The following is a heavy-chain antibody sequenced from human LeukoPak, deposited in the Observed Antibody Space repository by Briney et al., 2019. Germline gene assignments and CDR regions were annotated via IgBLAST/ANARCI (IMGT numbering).Heavy chain of an antibody. V-gene: IGHV3-48*01. D-gene: IGHD3-22*01. CDR1: GFTFSSYS. CDR3: AKEKKYYYDGSGYPGYDY. J-gene: IGHJ4*02. CDR2: ISSSSSTI. Sequence: PGGSLRLSCAASGFTFSSYSMNWVRQAPGKGLEWVSYISSSSSTIYYADSVKGRFTISRDNSKNTLYLQMNSLRVEDTAVYYCAKEKKYYYDGSGYPGYDYWGQGTLVTVSS.